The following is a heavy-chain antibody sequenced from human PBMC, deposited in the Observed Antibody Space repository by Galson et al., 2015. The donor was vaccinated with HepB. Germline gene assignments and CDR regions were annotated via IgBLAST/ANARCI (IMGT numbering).Heavy chain of an antibody. J-gene: IGHJ3*02. V-gene: IGHV3-33*08. Sequence: SLRLSCAASGFSFSSYGMQWVRQAPGKGLEWVAVIWYDGSNKYYADSVKGRFTISRDNSKNTLYLQMNGLRAEDTAVYYCARQWWEDAFDIWGQGTMVTVSS. D-gene: IGHD1-26*01. CDR1: GFSFSSYG. CDR2: IWYDGSNK. CDR3: ARQWWEDAFDI.